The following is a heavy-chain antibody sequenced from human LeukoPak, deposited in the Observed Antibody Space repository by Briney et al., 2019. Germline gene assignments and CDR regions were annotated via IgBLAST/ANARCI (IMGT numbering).Heavy chain of an antibody. CDR3: ARVGDHYHWYLDV. CDR2: LYSGESA. J-gene: IGHJ2*01. D-gene: IGHD3-10*01. V-gene: IGHV3-53*01. Sequence: GGSLRLSCAASGFTVSTNYMNWVRQAPGGGLEWVSILYSGESAYYADSVKGRFTLSRDSSKNTLFLQMNALRAEDTAVYYCARVGDHYHWYLDVWGRGTLVTVSS. CDR1: GFTVSTNY.